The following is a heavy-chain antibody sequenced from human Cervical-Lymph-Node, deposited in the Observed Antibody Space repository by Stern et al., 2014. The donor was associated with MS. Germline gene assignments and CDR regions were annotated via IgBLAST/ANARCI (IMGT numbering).Heavy chain of an antibody. CDR1: GFTFSNYA. J-gene: IGHJ4*02. CDR3: ARVVAVAGTSFDY. CDR2: LSYDGSKK. Sequence: VQLVESGGGVVQTGRSLRLSCAASGFTFSNYAMHWVRQAPRKGLEWVALLSYDGSKKYYADSVKGRFTISRDNSKNTLYLQMNSLRPEDTAVYYCARVVAVAGTSFDYWGQGTLVTVSS. D-gene: IGHD6-19*01. V-gene: IGHV3-30-3*01.